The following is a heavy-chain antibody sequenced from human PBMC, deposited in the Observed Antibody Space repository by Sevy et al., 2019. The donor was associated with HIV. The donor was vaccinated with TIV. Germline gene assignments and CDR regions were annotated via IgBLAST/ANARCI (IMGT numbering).Heavy chain of an antibody. D-gene: IGHD2-2*01. CDR2: ISGSGGST. J-gene: IGHJ6*03. Sequence: GGSLRLSCAASGFTFSSYAMSWVRQAPGKGLEWVSAISGSGGSTYYGDYVKGRLAISRDNSKNQLYLQMNSLRAEDTAVYYCAKDTGEDIVVVPAANPLYYYYYMDVWGKGTTVTVSS. CDR3: AKDTGEDIVVVPAANPLYYYYYMDV. V-gene: IGHV3-23*01. CDR1: GFTFSSYA.